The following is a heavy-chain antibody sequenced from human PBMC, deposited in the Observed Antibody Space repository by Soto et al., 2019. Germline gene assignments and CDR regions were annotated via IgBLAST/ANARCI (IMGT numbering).Heavy chain of an antibody. V-gene: IGHV3-23*01. Sequence: GGSLRLSCAASGFTFSSYAMSWVRQAPGKGLEWVSAISGSGGSTYYADSVKGRFTISRDNSKNTLYPQMNSLRAEDTAVYYCRGAYSSSWLHFDYWGQGTLVTGSS. CDR1: GFTFSSYA. CDR2: ISGSGGST. CDR3: RGAYSSSWLHFDY. D-gene: IGHD6-13*01. J-gene: IGHJ4*02.